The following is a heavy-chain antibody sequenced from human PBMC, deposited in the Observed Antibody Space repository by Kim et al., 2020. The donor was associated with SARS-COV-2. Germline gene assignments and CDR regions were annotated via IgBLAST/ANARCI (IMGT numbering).Heavy chain of an antibody. CDR2: ISYDGSNK. Sequence: GGSLRLSCAASGFTFSTYAMHWVRQAPGKGLEWVAVISYDGSNKYYADSMKGRFTISRDNYKNTMYLQMNSLRAEDTAVYYCARASSRGENYSVGPFDYWGQGTLVTVSS. J-gene: IGHJ4*02. D-gene: IGHD1-7*01. CDR1: GFTFSTYA. V-gene: IGHV3-30*04. CDR3: ARASSRGENYSVGPFDY.